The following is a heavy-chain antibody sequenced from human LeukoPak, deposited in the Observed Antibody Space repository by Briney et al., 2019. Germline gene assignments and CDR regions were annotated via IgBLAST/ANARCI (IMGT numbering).Heavy chain of an antibody. CDR3: AKDSRGEIDY. V-gene: IGHV3-43D*03. D-gene: IGHD3-16*01. J-gene: IGHJ4*02. Sequence: GGSLRLSCAASGFTFDDYAMHWVRQAPGKGLEWVSLISWDGGSTYYADSVKGRFTISRDNSKNSLYLQMNSLRAEDTALYYCAKDSRGEIDYWGQGTLVTVSS. CDR1: GFTFDDYA. CDR2: ISWDGGST.